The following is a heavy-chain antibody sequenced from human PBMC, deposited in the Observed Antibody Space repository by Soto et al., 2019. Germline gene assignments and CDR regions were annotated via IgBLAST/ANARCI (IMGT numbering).Heavy chain of an antibody. J-gene: IGHJ5*02. V-gene: IGHV4-61*01. D-gene: IGHD3-10*01. CDR3: ARVFGWFDP. CDR2: IYYSGST. Sequence: PSDTLSLTCTVSGGSVSIGSYYWSWIRQPPGKGLEWIGYIYYSGSTNYNPSLKSRVTISVDTSKNQFSLKLSSVTAADTAVYYCARVFGWFDPWGQGTLVTVSS. CDR1: GGSVSIGSYY.